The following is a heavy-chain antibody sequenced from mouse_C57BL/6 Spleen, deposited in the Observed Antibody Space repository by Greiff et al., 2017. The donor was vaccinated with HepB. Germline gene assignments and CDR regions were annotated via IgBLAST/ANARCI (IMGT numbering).Heavy chain of an antibody. D-gene: IGHD2-3*01. CDR2: ISSGGSYT. Sequence: EVMLVESGGDLVKPGGSLKLSCAASGFTFSSYGMSWVRQTPDKRLEWVATISSGGSYTYYPDSVKGRFTISRDNAKNTLYLQMSSLKSEDTAMYYCARQGGYDGYYFDYWGQGTTLTVSS. CDR1: GFTFSSYG. V-gene: IGHV5-6*01. J-gene: IGHJ2*01. CDR3: ARQGGYDGYYFDY.